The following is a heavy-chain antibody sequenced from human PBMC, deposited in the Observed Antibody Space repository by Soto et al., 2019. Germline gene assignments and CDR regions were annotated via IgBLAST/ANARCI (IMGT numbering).Heavy chain of an antibody. CDR1: GFTFSSYW. D-gene: IGHD7-27*01. Sequence: EVQLVESGGGLAQPGGSLRLSCAASGFTFSSYWMQWVRQAPGKGLVWVSRINSEGTATTYADSVKGRFTISRDNAKNTLYLQMNSLRAEDTAVYYCGRAPGGTGIVDYWGQGSLVTVSS. J-gene: IGHJ4*02. CDR2: INSEGTAT. V-gene: IGHV3-74*03. CDR3: GRAPGGTGIVDY.